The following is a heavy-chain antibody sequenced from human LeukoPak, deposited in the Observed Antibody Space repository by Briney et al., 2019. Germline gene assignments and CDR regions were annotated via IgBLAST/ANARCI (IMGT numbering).Heavy chain of an antibody. D-gene: IGHD3-16*02. J-gene: IGHJ4*01. CDR1: GFSLSTSGVG. CDR3: AHETRYDYVWGSYRRFDY. CDR2: IYWNDDK. V-gene: IGHV2-5*01. Sequence: VSGPTLVNPTQTLTLTCTFSGFSLSTSGVGVGWIRQPPGKALEWLALIYWNDDKRYSPSLKSRLTITKDTSKNQVVLTMTNMDPVDTATYYCAHETRYDYVWGSYRRFDYWGQGTLVTVSS.